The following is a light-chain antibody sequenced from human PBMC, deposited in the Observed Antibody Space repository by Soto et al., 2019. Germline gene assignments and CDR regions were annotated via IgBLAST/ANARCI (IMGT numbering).Light chain of an antibody. V-gene: IGLV2-23*01. CDR1: SSDVGSYNL. CDR3: CSYAGSSTWV. CDR2: EGT. Sequence: QSALTQPASVSGSPGQSITISCTGTSSDVGSYNLVSWYQQYPGKAPKLMIYEGTKRPSGVSNSFSGSKSGNTASLTISGLQAEDEADYYCCSYAGSSTWVFGGGTKLTVL. J-gene: IGLJ3*02.